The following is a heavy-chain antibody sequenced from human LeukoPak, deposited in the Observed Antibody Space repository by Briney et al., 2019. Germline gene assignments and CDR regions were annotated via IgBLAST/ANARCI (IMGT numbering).Heavy chain of an antibody. CDR1: GFTFSDYW. D-gene: IGHD5-18*01. Sequence: PGGSLRLSCAASGFTFSDYWMGWVRQAPGKGLEWVANIKQDGSEKYFVDSVKGRFTISRDNAKNSLYLQMNSLRAEDTAVYYCAREGGYSYGYDYWGQGTLVTVSS. J-gene: IGHJ4*02. V-gene: IGHV3-7*01. CDR3: AREGGYSYGYDY. CDR2: IKQDGSEK.